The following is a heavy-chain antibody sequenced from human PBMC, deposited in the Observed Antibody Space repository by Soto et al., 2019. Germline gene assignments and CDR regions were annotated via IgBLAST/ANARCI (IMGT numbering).Heavy chain of an antibody. Sequence: SETLSLTCTVSGGPISSSSYYWGWIRQPPGKGLEWIGSIYYSGGTYYNPSLKSRVTISVDTSKNQFSLKLSSVTAADTAVYYCARHTYYYDSSGPVAYWGQGTLVTVSS. D-gene: IGHD3-22*01. CDR3: ARHTYYYDSSGPVAY. V-gene: IGHV4-39*07. J-gene: IGHJ4*02. CDR1: GGPISSSSYY. CDR2: IYYSGGT.